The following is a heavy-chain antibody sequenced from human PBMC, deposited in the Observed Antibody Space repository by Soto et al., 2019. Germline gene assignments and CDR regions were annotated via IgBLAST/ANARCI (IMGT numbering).Heavy chain of an antibody. J-gene: IGHJ6*03. CDR3: AIISAAAAGMDDMDV. CDR2: INPSGGST. Sequence: ASVKVSCKASGYTFTSYYMHWVRQAPGQGLEWMGIINPSGGSTSYAQKFQGRVTMTRDTSTSTVYMELSSLRSEDTAVYYCAIISAAAAGMDDMDVWGKGTTVTVSS. CDR1: GYTFTSYY. D-gene: IGHD6-13*01. V-gene: IGHV1-46*03.